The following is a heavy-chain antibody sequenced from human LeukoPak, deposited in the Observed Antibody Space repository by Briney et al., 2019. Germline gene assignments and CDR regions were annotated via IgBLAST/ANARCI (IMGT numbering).Heavy chain of an antibody. J-gene: IGHJ4*02. CDR3: ARETYYYDSSGYYPYFDY. CDR1: GGSISSSSYY. D-gene: IGHD3-22*01. Sequence: SETLSLTCTVSGGSISSSSYYWGWIRQPPGKGLEWIGSIYYSESTYYNPSLKSRVTISVDTSKNQFSLKLSSVTAADTAVYYCARETYYYDSSGYYPYFDYWGQGTLVTVSS. V-gene: IGHV4-39*07. CDR2: IYYSEST.